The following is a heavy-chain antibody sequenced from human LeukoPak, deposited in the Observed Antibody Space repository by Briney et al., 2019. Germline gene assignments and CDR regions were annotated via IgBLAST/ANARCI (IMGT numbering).Heavy chain of an antibody. V-gene: IGHV3-48*04. Sequence: GGSLRLSCAASGFTFSTYSMNWVRQAPGKGLEWVSYISSSGGIIYYADSVKGRFTISRDNAKNSLYLQMNSLRAEDTAVYYCARPSSVLDMGIIPFDFWGQGTLVTVSS. J-gene: IGHJ4*02. CDR2: ISSSGGII. CDR3: ARPSSVLDMGIIPFDF. CDR1: GFTFSTYS. D-gene: IGHD3-3*01.